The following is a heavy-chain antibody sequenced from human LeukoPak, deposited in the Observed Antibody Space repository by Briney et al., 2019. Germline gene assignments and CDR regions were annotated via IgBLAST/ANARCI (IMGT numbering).Heavy chain of an antibody. CDR1: GVSITSYY. D-gene: IGHD3-3*01. CDR3: ARDKVRVDS. Sequence: PSETLSLTCTVSGVSITSYYWNWIRKPPGKGLGWIGYIYYSGSTVYNPSLKSRVTISVDTSRNQFSLKLSSVTAADTAIYYSARDKVRVDSWGQGTLVTVSS. CDR2: IYYSGST. J-gene: IGHJ4*02. V-gene: IGHV4-59*01.